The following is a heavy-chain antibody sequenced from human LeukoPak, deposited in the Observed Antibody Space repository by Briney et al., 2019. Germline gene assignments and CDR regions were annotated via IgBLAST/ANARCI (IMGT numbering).Heavy chain of an antibody. J-gene: IGHJ4*02. CDR1: GFTFSSSW. D-gene: IGHD1-26*01. CDR3: AREGTSDSGNCYFDY. CDR2: INQDGSEK. V-gene: IGHV3-7*01. Sequence: PGGSLRLSCAASGFTFSSSWMSWVRQAPGKGLEWVANINQDGSEKYYVDSVKGRFTISRDNAKNSLYLQMNSLRAEDTAVYYCAREGTSDSGNCYFDYWGQGTLVTVSS.